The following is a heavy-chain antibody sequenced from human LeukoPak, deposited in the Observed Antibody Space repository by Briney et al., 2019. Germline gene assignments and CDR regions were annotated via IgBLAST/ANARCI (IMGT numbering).Heavy chain of an antibody. J-gene: IGHJ5*02. V-gene: IGHV3-21*01. CDR2: ISSSSSYI. CDR1: GFTFSSYS. CDR3: TRELPIVA. D-gene: IGHD2-15*01. Sequence: GGSLRLSCAASGFTFSSYSMNWVRQAPGKGLEWVSSISSSSSYICYADSVKGRFTIFRDNAKNSLYLQMNSLRAEDTAVYYCTRELPIVAWGQGTLVTVSS.